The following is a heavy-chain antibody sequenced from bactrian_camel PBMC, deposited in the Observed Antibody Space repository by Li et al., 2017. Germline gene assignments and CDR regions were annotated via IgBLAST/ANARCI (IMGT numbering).Heavy chain of an antibody. CDR1: DHTYSTYC. V-gene: IGHV3S53*01. Sequence: HVQLVESGGGSVQVGGSLRLSCTASDHTYSTYCMGWFRQAPGKDREAVAAIDRDGTLKYAASVRGRFTISKDNAKFTMSLQMNSLEPEDTAMYHCAAEPKYGAGWFIIAGPSDNAAWGQGTQVTVS. D-gene: IGHD6*01. J-gene: IGHJ6*01. CDR3: AAEPKYGAGWFIIAGPSDNAA. CDR2: IDRDGTL.